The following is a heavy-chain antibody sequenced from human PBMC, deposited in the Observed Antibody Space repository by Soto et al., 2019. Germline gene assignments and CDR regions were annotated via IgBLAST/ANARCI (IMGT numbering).Heavy chain of an antibody. CDR3: ARGVAGGYYYMDV. D-gene: IGHD2-15*01. CDR2: TYYRSKWYN. CDR1: GDSVSSNSAA. J-gene: IGHJ6*03. V-gene: IGHV6-1*01. Sequence: SQTLSLICAISGDSVSSNSAAWNWIRQSPSRGLEWLGRTYYRSKWYNDYAGSVKSRITINADTSKNQFYLQLNSGTTEDRAVYYCARGVAGGYYYMDVWGKGTAVTGSS.